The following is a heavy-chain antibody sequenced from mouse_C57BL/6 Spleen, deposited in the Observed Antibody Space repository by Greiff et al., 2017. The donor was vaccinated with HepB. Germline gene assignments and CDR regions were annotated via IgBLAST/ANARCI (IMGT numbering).Heavy chain of an antibody. CDR3: ARGGYYWYFDV. D-gene: IGHD2-2*01. V-gene: IGHV5-17*01. J-gene: IGHJ1*03. CDR2: ISSGSSTI. CDR1: GFTFSDYG. Sequence: EVQVVESGGGLVKPGGSLKLSCAASGFTFSDYGMHWVRQAPEKGLEWVAYISSGSSTIYYADTVKGRFTISRDNAKNTLFLQMTSLRSEDTAMYYCARGGYYWYFDVWGTGTTVTVSA.